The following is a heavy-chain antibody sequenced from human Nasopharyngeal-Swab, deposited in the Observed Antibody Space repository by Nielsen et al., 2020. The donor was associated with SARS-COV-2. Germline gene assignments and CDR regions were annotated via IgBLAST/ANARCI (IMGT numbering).Heavy chain of an antibody. J-gene: IGHJ4*02. CDR1: GFTVSNNY. CDR3: ARGYYGDFYFDY. V-gene: IGHV3-20*01. CDR2: INWNGGST. D-gene: IGHD4-17*01. Sequence: GGSLRLSCAASGFTVSNNYMSWVRQAPGKGLEWVSGINWNGGSTGYADSVKGRFTISRDNAKNSLYLQMNSLRAEDTALYHCARGYYGDFYFDYWGQGTLVTVSS.